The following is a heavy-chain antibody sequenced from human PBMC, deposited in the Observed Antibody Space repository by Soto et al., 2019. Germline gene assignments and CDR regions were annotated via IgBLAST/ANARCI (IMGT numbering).Heavy chain of an antibody. Sequence: QLLESGPGLVKPSETLSLTCTVSGGSISSSSYYWAWVRQPPGKGLEWIGSVYYGGTTYYNPSLKSRVTISADTSKNQFSLKLSSVTAADTAVFYCARLIHCKTTSCYFDYWGQGTLVTVSS. D-gene: IGHD2-2*01. CDR2: VYYGGTT. V-gene: IGHV4-39*01. CDR3: ARLIHCKTTSCYFDY. J-gene: IGHJ4*02. CDR1: GGSISSSSYY.